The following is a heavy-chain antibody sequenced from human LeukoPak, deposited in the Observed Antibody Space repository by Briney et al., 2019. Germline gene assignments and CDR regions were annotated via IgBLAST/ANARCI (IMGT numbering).Heavy chain of an antibody. CDR3: VKDNPYRAAAGTGDYYGMDV. D-gene: IGHD6-13*01. CDR2: ISSNGGST. V-gene: IGHV3-64D*09. Sequence: GGSLRLSCSASGFTFSSYAMHWVRQAPGKGLEYVSAISSNGGSTYYADSVKGRFTISRDNSKNTLYLQMSSLRAEDTAVYYCVKDNPYRAAAGTGDYYGMDVWGQGTTVTVSS. J-gene: IGHJ6*02. CDR1: GFTFSSYA.